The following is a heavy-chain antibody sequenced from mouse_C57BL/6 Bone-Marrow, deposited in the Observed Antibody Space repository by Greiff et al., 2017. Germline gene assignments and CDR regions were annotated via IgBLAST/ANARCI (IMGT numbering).Heavy chain of an antibody. CDR1: GFTFTDYY. J-gene: IGHJ4*01. CDR3: VKAESTMVTEAMDY. V-gene: IGHV7-4*01. D-gene: IGHD2-2*01. Sequence: EVKVVESGGGLVQPGASLRLSCAASGFTFTDYYMSWVRQPPGKAPEWLALIRNKANGYTTEYTASVKGRFTISRDNSQNILYLQMNTLRAEDSATYYCVKAESTMVTEAMDYWGQGTSVTVSS. CDR2: IRNKANGYTT.